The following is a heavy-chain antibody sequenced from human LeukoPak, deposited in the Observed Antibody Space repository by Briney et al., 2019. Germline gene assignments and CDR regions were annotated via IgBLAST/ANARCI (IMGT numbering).Heavy chain of an antibody. Sequence: ASAKVSCKASGGTFSSYAISWVRQAPGQGLEWMGGIIPIFGTANYAQKFQGRVTITADESTSTAYMELSSLRSEDTAVYYCARDRDEYSSSEGFDYWGQGTLVTVSS. V-gene: IGHV1-69*13. CDR2: IIPIFGTA. J-gene: IGHJ4*02. D-gene: IGHD6-6*01. CDR3: ARDRDEYSSSEGFDY. CDR1: GGTFSSYA.